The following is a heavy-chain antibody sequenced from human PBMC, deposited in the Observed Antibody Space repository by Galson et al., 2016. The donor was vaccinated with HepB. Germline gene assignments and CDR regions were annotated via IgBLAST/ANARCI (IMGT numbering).Heavy chain of an antibody. CDR3: AYDYGDYNFDY. CDR1: GYAFASYN. J-gene: IGHJ4*02. D-gene: IGHD4-17*01. Sequence: SVKVSCKASGYAFASYNMHWVRQAPGQGLEWMGIINPSGGSTNYAQKFQGRVTMTRDTSTSTVYMELSSLSSEDTAVYYCAYDYGDYNFDYWGQGTLVTVSS. CDR2: INPSGGST. V-gene: IGHV1-46*01.